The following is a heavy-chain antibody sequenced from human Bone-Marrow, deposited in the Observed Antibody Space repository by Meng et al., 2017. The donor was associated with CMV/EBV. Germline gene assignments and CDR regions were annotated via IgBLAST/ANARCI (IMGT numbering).Heavy chain of an antibody. D-gene: IGHD1-26*01. CDR3: APGFRSWSGSYSS. CDR1: GAPFSGY. J-gene: IGHJ4*02. V-gene: IGHV4-34*01. CDR2: ITHSGST. Sequence: QVHVEQWGAGRLKPLEALSLTCGVYGAPFSGYWSWVRQPPGKGLEWIGEITHSGSTNYNVSLKSRVTISIDTSKNQFSLKLSSVTATDTAVYYCAPGFRSWSGSYSSWGQGTLVTVSS.